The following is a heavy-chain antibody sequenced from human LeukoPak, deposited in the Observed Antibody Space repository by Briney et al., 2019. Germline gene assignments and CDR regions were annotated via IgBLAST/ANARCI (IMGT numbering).Heavy chain of an antibody. Sequence: SGPALVKPTQTLTLTCTFSGFSLSTPEMCVTWIRQPPGKALEWLARIDWDDDKFYSPSLRTRLTISKDTPKNQVVLGMTNMDPVDTGTYYCARMTPDSPSFDYWGQGALITVSS. D-gene: IGHD2-15*01. V-gene: IGHV2-70*17. J-gene: IGHJ4*02. CDR3: ARMTPDSPSFDY. CDR1: GFSLSTPEMC. CDR2: IDWDDDK.